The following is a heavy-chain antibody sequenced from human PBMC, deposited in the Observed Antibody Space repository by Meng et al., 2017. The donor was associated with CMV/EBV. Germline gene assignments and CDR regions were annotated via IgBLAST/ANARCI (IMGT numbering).Heavy chain of an antibody. D-gene: IGHD3-3*01. V-gene: IGHV4-34*01. Sequence: VQYPRWGAGLLKPAGVLSPTCAVYGWVCSCYYWSWIRQPPGKGLEWIGEINHSGSTNYNPSLKSRVTISVDTSKNQFSLKLSSVTAADTAVYYCAREGDLEWLLKGSHTWFDPWGQGTLVTVSS. CDR3: AREGDLEWLLKGSHTWFDP. CDR1: GWVCSCYY. CDR2: INHSGST. J-gene: IGHJ5*02.